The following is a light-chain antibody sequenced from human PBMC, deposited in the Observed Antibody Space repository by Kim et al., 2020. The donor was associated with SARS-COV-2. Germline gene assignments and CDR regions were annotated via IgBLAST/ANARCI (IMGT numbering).Light chain of an antibody. Sequence: EVVMTQSPATLSVSPGETATLSCRASQSVSSNLAWYQQKPGQAPRLLIYGASTRATGLPARFSGSGSETEFTLTISSLQSEDFAVYYCQQFHKWPLTFGQGTRLEIK. CDR2: GAS. CDR3: QQFHKWPLT. J-gene: IGKJ5*01. V-gene: IGKV3-15*01. CDR1: QSVSSN.